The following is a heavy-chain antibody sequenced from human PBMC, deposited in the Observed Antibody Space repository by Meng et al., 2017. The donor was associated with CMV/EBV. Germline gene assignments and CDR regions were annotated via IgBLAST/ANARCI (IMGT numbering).Heavy chain of an antibody. CDR3: ARVNIVVVPAAIDGSSFSYYGMDV. CDR1: GFTFSSYS. V-gene: IGHV3-21*01. J-gene: IGHJ6*02. CDR2: ISSSSSYI. D-gene: IGHD2-2*01. Sequence: GESLKISCAASGFTFSSYSMNWVRQAPGKGLEWVSSISSSSSYIYYADSVKGRFTISRDNAKNSLYLQMNSLRAEGTAVYYCARVNIVVVPAAIDGSSFSYYGMDVWGQGTTVTVSS.